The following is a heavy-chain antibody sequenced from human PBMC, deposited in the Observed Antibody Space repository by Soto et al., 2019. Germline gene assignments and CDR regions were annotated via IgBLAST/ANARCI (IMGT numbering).Heavy chain of an antibody. J-gene: IGHJ5*02. CDR3: TRRPFYSSSSGFDP. V-gene: IGHV3-73*01. CDR1: GFTFSGSA. Sequence: GGSLRLSCAASGFTFSGSAMHWVRQASGKGLEWVGRIRSKANSYATAYAASVKGRFTISRDDSKNTAYLQMNSLKTEDTAVYYCTRRPFYSSSSGFDPWGQGTLVTVSS. CDR2: IRSKANSYAT. D-gene: IGHD6-6*01.